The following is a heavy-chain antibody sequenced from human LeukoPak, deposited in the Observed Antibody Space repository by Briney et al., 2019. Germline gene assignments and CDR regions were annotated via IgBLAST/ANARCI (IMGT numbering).Heavy chain of an antibody. V-gene: IGHV3-23*01. D-gene: IGHD3-9*01. J-gene: IGHJ4*02. CDR3: ARDRVGRYFDWPGLTT. CDR1: GFTFSNYA. Sequence: GGSLRLSCAASGFTFSNYAMNWVRQAPGKGLEWVSAISGSGVNTYYEDSVKGRFTISRDNAKNSLYLQMNSLRDEDTAVYYCARDRVGRYFDWPGLTTGGQGPLVTVSS. CDR2: ISGSGVNT.